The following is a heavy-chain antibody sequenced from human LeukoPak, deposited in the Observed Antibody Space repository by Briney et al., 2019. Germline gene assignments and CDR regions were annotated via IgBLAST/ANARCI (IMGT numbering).Heavy chain of an antibody. CDR3: ARSRGGDYVYDAFEI. Sequence: SETLSLTCTVSGVSISSYYWSWIRQPPGKGLEWIGYIYYSGSTNYNPSLKSRVTISVDTSKNQFSLKLSSVTAADTAVYYCARSRGGDYVYDAFEIWGQGTMVTVSS. D-gene: IGHD2-21*02. J-gene: IGHJ3*02. V-gene: IGHV4-59*01. CDR2: IYYSGST. CDR1: GVSISSYY.